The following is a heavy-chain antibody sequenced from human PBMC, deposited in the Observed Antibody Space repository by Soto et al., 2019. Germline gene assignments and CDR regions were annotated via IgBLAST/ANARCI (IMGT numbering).Heavy chain of an antibody. V-gene: IGHV3-23*01. D-gene: IGHD6-13*01. CDR1: GFTFRRYA. J-gene: IGHJ4*02. Sequence: PGGSLRLSCAASGFTFRRYAMSWVRQAPGKGLEWVAAITDTGIDTYHADSVKGRFSISRDNSENTLHLQMSSLKAEDTAIYYCAKGSADGRPYYFDYWGQGTLVTVSS. CDR3: AKGSADGRPYYFDY. CDR2: ITDTGIDT.